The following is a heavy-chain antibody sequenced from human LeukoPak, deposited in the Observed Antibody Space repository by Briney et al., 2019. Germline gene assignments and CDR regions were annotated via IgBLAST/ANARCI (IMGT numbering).Heavy chain of an antibody. CDR1: GFTFSSYW. CDR2: IKQGGSEK. J-gene: IGHJ4*02. D-gene: IGHD3-9*01. Sequence: GGSLRLSCAASGFTFSSYWMSWVRQAPGKGLEWVANIKQGGSEKYYVDSVKGRFTISRDNAKNSLYLQMNSLRAEDTAVYYCARASNYDILTGYPDYWGQGTLVTVSS. CDR3: ARASNYDILTGYPDY. V-gene: IGHV3-7*01.